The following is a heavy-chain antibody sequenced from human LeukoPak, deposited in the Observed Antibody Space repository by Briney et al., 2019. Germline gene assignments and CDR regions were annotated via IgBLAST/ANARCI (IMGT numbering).Heavy chain of an antibody. CDR1: GFTFSGYA. CDR2: ISYDGSNK. V-gene: IGHV3-30*04. D-gene: IGHD6-19*01. CDR3: ARGVRIAVAGYIDY. J-gene: IGHJ4*02. Sequence: GGSLRLSCAASGFTFSGYAMHWVRQAPGKGLEWVAAISYDGSNKKYADSVKGRFTISRDNSKNMLYLQMNSLRAEDRTVYYCARGVRIAVAGYIDYWGQGTLVTVSS.